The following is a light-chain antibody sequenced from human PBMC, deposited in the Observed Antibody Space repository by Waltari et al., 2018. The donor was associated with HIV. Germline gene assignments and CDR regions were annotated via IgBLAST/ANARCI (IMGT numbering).Light chain of an antibody. Sequence: DIQMTQSPSSLSASVGDRVTITGRASQAIGTYFNWYQQKPGTAPRLLIYGAYNLQSGVPSRFIGSGSGTDFTLIISSLQSEDFVTYVCQQSYTSPPTFGQGTRVEV. CDR2: GAY. CDR3: QQSYTSPPT. V-gene: IGKV1-39*01. CDR1: QAIGTY. J-gene: IGKJ1*01.